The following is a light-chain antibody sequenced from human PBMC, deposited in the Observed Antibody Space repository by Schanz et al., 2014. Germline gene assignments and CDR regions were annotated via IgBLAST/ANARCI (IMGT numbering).Light chain of an antibody. J-gene: IGLJ3*02. CDR2: STN. CDR3: VLYMGSGTWV. CDR1: SGSVSTNYY. Sequence: QTVVTQEPSFSVSPGGTVTLTCGLSSGSVSTNYYPSWYQQTPGQAPRTLIYSTNTRSSGVPDRFSGSILGNKAALTITGAQADDESDYYCVLYMGSGTWVFGGGTKLTGL. V-gene: IGLV8-61*01.